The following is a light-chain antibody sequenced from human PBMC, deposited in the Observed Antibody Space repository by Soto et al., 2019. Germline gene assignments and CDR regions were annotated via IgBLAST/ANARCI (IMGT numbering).Light chain of an antibody. CDR1: SGDVGGYNY. Sequence: QSALTQPPSASGSPGQSVPISCTGTSGDVGGYNYVSWYQQHPGKAPKRMIYDVNKRPSGVPDRFSGSKSGNTASLTVSGLQAEDEADYYCSSDAGSNNPFVFGTGTKLTVL. CDR3: SSDAGSNNPFV. V-gene: IGLV2-8*01. J-gene: IGLJ1*01. CDR2: DVN.